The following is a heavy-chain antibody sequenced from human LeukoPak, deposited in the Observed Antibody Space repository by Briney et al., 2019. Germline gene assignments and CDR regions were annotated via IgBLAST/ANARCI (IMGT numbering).Heavy chain of an antibody. J-gene: IGHJ4*02. D-gene: IGHD3-22*01. CDR1: GGSISSYY. Sequence: SETLSLTCTVSGGSISSYYWSWIRQPPGKGLEWIGYIYYSGSTNYNPSLKSRVTISVDTSKNQFSLKLSSVTAADTAVYYCASYPYYDSSGYPGYWGQGTLVTVSS. CDR2: IYYSGST. CDR3: ASYPYYDSSGYPGY. V-gene: IGHV4-59*01.